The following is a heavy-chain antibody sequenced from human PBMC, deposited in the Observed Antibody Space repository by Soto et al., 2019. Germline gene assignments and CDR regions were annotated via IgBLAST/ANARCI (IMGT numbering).Heavy chain of an antibody. CDR3: ARVNGASLLNVLMVYAISLWFDP. CDR2: ISAYNGNT. J-gene: IGHJ5*02. CDR1: GYTFTSYG. Sequence: ASVKVSCKASGYTFTSYGISWVRQAPGQGLEWMGWISAYNGNTNYAQKLQGRVTMTTDTSTSTAYMELRSLRSDDTAVYYCARVNGASLLNVLMVYAISLWFDPWGQGTLVTVSS. D-gene: IGHD2-8*01. V-gene: IGHV1-18*01.